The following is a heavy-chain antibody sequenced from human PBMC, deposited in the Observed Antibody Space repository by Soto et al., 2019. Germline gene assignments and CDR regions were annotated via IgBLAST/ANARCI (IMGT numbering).Heavy chain of an antibody. Sequence: QVQLQESGPGQVKPSETLSLTCTISGGSISVYYWSWVRQPPGHELEWIGYIYASGSPYYNPSLRSRVTISADTSKNQSSLKLTSPTAADTAVYYCARGVGSSPPRYWGRGTLVTVSS. CDR1: GGSISVYY. CDR3: ARGVGSSPPRY. J-gene: IGHJ4*02. CDR2: IYASGSP. V-gene: IGHV4-59*01. D-gene: IGHD1-26*01.